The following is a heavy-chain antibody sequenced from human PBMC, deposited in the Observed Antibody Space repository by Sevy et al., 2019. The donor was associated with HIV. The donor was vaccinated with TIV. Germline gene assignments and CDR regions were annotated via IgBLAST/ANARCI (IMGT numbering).Heavy chain of an antibody. Sequence: SETLSLTCTVSGGSISSGDYYWSWIRQPPGKGLEWIGYIYYSGSTYYNPSLKSRVTISVDTSKNQFSLKLSSVTAADTDVYYCAKDPITIFGVVGGSDAFDIWGQGTMVTVSS. CDR1: GGSISSGDYY. CDR3: AKDPITIFGVVGGSDAFDI. J-gene: IGHJ3*02. D-gene: IGHD3-3*01. CDR2: IYYSGST. V-gene: IGHV4-30-4*01.